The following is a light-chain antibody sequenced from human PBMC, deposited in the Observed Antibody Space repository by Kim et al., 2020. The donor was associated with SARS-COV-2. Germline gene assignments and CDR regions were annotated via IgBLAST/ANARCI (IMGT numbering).Light chain of an antibody. CDR3: QQTNTFPYT. Sequence: DIQMTQSPSSVSASVGDKVTITCRASQGIGSWLAWYQQKPGKAPKLLIYAASTLQSGVPSRFSGSRSATDFTLTISSLQPEDFAAYYCQQTNTFPYTFGQRTKLEI. CDR2: AAS. V-gene: IGKV1-12*01. J-gene: IGKJ2*01. CDR1: QGIGSW.